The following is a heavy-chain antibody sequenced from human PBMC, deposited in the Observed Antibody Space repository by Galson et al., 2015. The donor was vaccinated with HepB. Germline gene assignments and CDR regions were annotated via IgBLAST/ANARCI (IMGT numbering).Heavy chain of an antibody. D-gene: IGHD1-1*01. CDR2: ISSTSSYI. Sequence: SLRLSCAASGFTFSSYSMNWVRQAPGKGLEWVSSISSTSSYIYYADSVKGRFTISRDNAKNSLFLQMNSLRAEDTAVYYCARARTGYFDYWGQGTLVTVSS. V-gene: IGHV3-21*01. J-gene: IGHJ4*02. CDR3: ARARTGYFDY. CDR1: GFTFSSYS.